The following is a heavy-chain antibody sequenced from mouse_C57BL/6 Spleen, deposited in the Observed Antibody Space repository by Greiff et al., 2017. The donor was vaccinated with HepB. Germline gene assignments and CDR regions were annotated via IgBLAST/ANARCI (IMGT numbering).Heavy chain of an antibody. Sequence: VKLMESGAELMKPGASVKLSCKATGYTFTGYWMHWVKQRPGQGLEWIGEIDPSDSYTNYNQKFKGKSTLTVDKSSSTAYMQLSSLTSEDSAVYYCARSYYDYDDYAMDYWGQGTSVTVSS. J-gene: IGHJ4*01. CDR1: GYTFTGYW. D-gene: IGHD2-4*01. CDR2: IDPSDSYT. V-gene: IGHV1-69*01. CDR3: ARSYYDYDDYAMDY.